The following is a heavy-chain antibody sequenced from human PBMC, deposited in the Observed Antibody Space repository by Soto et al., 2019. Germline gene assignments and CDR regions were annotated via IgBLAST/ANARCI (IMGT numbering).Heavy chain of an antibody. J-gene: IGHJ4*02. CDR3: AREVQVHTPAFVY. V-gene: IGHV1-69*19. CDR1: GGTFNTYA. Sequence: QVQLVQSGAEMKKPGSSVKVSCQSSGGTFNTYAMNWVRQAPGQGPEWMGDISPMFGAANYAPKFQGRVTITADESTGTSYMQLSSLTSEDTALYFWAREVQVHTPAFVYWGQGTLVNVSS. D-gene: IGHD3-10*01. CDR2: ISPMFGAA.